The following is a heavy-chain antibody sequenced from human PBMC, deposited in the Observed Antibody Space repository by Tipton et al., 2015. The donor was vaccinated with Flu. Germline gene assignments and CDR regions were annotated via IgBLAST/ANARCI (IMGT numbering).Heavy chain of an antibody. J-gene: IGHJ5*02. CDR2: IHCSGSA. CDR3: ARRDFSNYVSEPRNWFNP. D-gene: IGHD4-11*01. CDR1: GDSVGSVYY. Sequence: LRLSCSVSGDSVGSVYYWGWIRQPPGQGLEWIASIHCSGSAYYNPSFQSRVTMSVDTSKNQISLNLRSVTATDTAVYYCARRDFSNYVSEPRNWFNPWGRGTLVTVSS. V-gene: IGHV4-38-2*01.